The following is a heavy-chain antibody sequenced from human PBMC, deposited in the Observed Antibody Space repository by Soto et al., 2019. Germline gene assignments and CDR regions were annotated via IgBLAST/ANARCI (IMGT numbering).Heavy chain of an antibody. J-gene: IGHJ4*02. D-gene: IGHD6-19*01. CDR1: GGSISSSSYY. V-gene: IGHV4-39*01. Sequence: QLQLQESGPGLVKPSETLSLTCTVSGGSISSSSYYWGWIRQPPGKGLEWIGSIYYSGSTYYNPSLKIRVPISVDTSKNQSSLKLSSVTAADTAVYYCARLAGADDYWGQGTLVTVSS. CDR2: IYYSGST. CDR3: ARLAGADDY.